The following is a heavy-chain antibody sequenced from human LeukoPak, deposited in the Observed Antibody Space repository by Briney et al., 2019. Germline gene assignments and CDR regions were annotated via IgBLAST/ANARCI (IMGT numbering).Heavy chain of an antibody. V-gene: IGHV4-39*07. CDR3: ARMEEWELDAFDI. J-gene: IGHJ3*02. Sequence: PSETLSLTCTVSGGSISSSSYYWGWIRQPPGKGLEWIGSIYYSGSTNYNPSLKSRVTISVDTSKNQFSLKLSSVTAADTAEYYCARMEEWELDAFDIWGQGTMVTVSS. D-gene: IGHD1-26*01. CDR2: IYYSGST. CDR1: GGSISSSSYY.